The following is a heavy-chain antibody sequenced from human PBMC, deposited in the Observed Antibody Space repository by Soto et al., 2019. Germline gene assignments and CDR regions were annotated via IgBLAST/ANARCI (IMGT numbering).Heavy chain of an antibody. CDR3: ARSFGRFLEVFDY. CDR1: GGSISSYY. D-gene: IGHD3-3*01. Sequence: PSETLSLTCTVSGGSISSYYWSWIRQPPGKGLEWIGYIYYSGSTNYNPSLKSRVTISVDTSKNQFSLKMSSVTAADPAVYYCARSFGRFLEVFDYRAQRTPVTGSS. CDR2: IYYSGST. V-gene: IGHV4-59*01. J-gene: IGHJ4*02.